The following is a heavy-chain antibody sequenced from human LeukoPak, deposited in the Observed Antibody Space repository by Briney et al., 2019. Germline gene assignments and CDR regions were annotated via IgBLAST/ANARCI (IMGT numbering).Heavy chain of an antibody. J-gene: IGHJ3*02. CDR2: IYYSGST. CDR3: ARSPTVTGDAFGI. Sequence: SETLSLTRTVSGGSISSSSYYWGWIRQPPGKGLEWIGNIYYSGSTYYNPSLKSRVTISVDTSKNQFSLKLSSVTAADTAVYYCARSPTVTGDAFGIWGQGTMVTVSS. D-gene: IGHD4-17*01. CDR1: GGSISSSSYY. V-gene: IGHV4-39*07.